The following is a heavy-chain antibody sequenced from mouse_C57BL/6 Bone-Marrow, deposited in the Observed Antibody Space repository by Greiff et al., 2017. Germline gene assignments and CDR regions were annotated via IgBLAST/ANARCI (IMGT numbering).Heavy chain of an antibody. CDR1: GYSITSGYY. CDR2: ISYDGSN. V-gene: IGHV3-6*01. Sequence: EVQLQESGPGLVKPSQSLSLTCSVTGYSITSGYYWNWIRQFPGNKLEWMGYISYDGSNNYNPSLKNRISITRDTSKNQFFLKLNSVTTEDTATYYCARETAQANNWGQGTSVTVSS. D-gene: IGHD3-2*02. J-gene: IGHJ4*01. CDR3: ARETAQANN.